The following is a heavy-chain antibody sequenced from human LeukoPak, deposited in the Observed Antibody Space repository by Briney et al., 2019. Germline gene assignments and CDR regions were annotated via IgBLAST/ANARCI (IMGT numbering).Heavy chain of an antibody. V-gene: IGHV4-4*07. CDR2: IYTSGST. CDR3: ASGIAVAGPFDY. CDR1: GVSISSHY. J-gene: IGHJ4*02. Sequence: PSETLSLTCSVSGVSISSHYWAWIRQPAGKGLEWIGRIYTSGSTNYNPSLKSRVTMSVDTSKNQFSLKLSSVTAADTAVYYCASGIAVAGPFDYWGQGTLVTVSS. D-gene: IGHD6-19*01.